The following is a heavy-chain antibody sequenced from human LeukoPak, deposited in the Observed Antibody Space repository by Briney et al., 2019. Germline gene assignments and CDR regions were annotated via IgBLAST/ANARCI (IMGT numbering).Heavy chain of an antibody. CDR2: ISAYNGNT. J-gene: IGHJ4*02. D-gene: IGHD3-10*01. CDR3: ARDMVRGFTVLDY. V-gene: IGHV1-18*01. Sequence: GASVKVSCKASGYTVTSYGISWVRPAPGQGLEWMGWISAYNGNTNYAQKLQGRVTMTTDTSTSTAYMELRSLRSDDTAVYSCARDMVRGFTVLDYFGQGTLITVSS. CDR1: GYTVTSYG.